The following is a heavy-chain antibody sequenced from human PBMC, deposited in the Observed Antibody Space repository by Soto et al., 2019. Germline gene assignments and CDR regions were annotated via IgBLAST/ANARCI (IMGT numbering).Heavy chain of an antibody. CDR2: IWYDGSNK. CDR3: ARTFSRGYTDYYYGMDV. Sequence: QVQLVESGGGVVQPGRSLRLSCAASGFTFSSYGMHWVRQAPGKGLEWVAVIWYDGSNKYYADSVKGRFTISRDNSKNTVYLQMKSLRAEDTAVYYCARTFSRGYTDYYYGMDVWGQGTTVTVSS. CDR1: GFTFSSYG. J-gene: IGHJ6*02. V-gene: IGHV3-33*01. D-gene: IGHD6-13*01.